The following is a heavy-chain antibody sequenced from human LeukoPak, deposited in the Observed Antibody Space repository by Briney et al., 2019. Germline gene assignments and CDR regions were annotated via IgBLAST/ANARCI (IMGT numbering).Heavy chain of an antibody. V-gene: IGHV3-21*01. Sequence: GGSLRLSCAASGFTFSSYSMNWVRQAPGKGLEWVSSISSSSSYIYYADSVKGRFTISRDNAENSLYLQMNSLRAEDTAVYYCARAGRTYDYIWGSYRYLWFDPWGQGTLVTVSS. CDR1: GFTFSSYS. CDR2: ISSSSSYI. D-gene: IGHD3-16*02. J-gene: IGHJ5*02. CDR3: ARAGRTYDYIWGSYRYLWFDP.